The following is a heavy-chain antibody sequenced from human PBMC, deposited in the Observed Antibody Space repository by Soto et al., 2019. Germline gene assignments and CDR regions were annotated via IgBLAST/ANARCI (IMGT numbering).Heavy chain of an antibody. D-gene: IGHD6-19*01. V-gene: IGHV1-2*04. J-gene: IGHJ4*02. Sequence: ASVKVSCKASGYTFTGYYMHWVRQAPGQGLEWMGWINPNSGGTNYAQKFQGWVTMTRDTSISTAYMGLRRLRSDDTAVYYCARGPGLGYSSGWYFYYFDYWGQGTLVTVSS. CDR2: INPNSGGT. CDR3: ARGPGLGYSSGWYFYYFDY. CDR1: GYTFTGYY.